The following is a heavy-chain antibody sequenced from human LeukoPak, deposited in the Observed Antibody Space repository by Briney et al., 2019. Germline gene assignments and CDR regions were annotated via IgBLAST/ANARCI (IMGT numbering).Heavy chain of an antibody. V-gene: IGHV4-59*01. Sequence: SETLSPTCTVYGGSISSYYWSWIRQPPGKGLEWIGYIYYSGSTNYNPSLKSRVTISVDTSKNQFSLTLSAVTAADTAVYYCARDLGVVVGAFDIWGQGTMVTVSS. CDR1: GGSISSYY. J-gene: IGHJ3*02. CDR2: IYYSGST. D-gene: IGHD2-21*01. CDR3: ARDLGVVVGAFDI.